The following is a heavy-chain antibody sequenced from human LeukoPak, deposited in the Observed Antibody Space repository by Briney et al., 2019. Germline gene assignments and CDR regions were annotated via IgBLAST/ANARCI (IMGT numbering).Heavy chain of an antibody. J-gene: IGHJ6*02. Sequence: SETLSLTCAVYGGSFSGYYWSWIRQPPGKGLEWIGEINHSGSTNYNPSLKSRVTISVDTSKNQFSLKLSSVAAADTAVYYCARVGWVQLWSYYYYGMDVWGQGTTVTVSS. D-gene: IGHD5-18*01. V-gene: IGHV4-34*01. CDR2: INHSGST. CDR3: ARVGWVQLWSYYYYGMDV. CDR1: GGSFSGYY.